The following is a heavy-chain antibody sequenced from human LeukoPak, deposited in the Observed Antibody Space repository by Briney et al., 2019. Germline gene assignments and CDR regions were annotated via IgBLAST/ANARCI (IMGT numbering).Heavy chain of an antibody. CDR1: GGSISSYY. V-gene: IGHV4-59*01. CDR3: ARDRLVAGTVYYYGMDV. J-gene: IGHJ6*04. CDR2: IYYSGST. D-gene: IGHD6-19*01. Sequence: PSETLSLTCTVSGGSISSYYWSWIRQPPGKGLEWIGYIYYSGSTNYNPSLKSRVTISVDTSKNQFSLKLSSVTAADTAVYYCARDRLVAGTVYYYGMDVWGKGTTVTVSS.